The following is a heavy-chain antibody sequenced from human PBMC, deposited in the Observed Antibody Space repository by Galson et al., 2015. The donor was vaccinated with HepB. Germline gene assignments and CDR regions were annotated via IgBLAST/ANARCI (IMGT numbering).Heavy chain of an antibody. CDR3: ARTLTYITMVQGVIPGAFDI. D-gene: IGHD3-10*01. V-gene: IGHV1-18*01. J-gene: IGHJ3*02. CDR2: ISAYNGNT. CDR1: GYTFTSYG. Sequence: SVKVSCKASGYTFTSYGISWVRQAPGQGLEWMGWISAYNGNTNYAQKLQGRVTMTTDTSTSTAYMELRSLRSDDTAVYYCARTLTYITMVQGVIPGAFDIWGQGTMVTVSS.